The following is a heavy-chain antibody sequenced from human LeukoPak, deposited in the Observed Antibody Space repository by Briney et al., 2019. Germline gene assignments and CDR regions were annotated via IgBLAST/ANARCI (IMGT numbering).Heavy chain of an antibody. J-gene: IGHJ6*02. D-gene: IGHD3-10*01. V-gene: IGHV4-59*01. CDR3: ARYRGYYGMDV. CDR2: IYYSGST. Sequence: SETLSLTCTVSGGSISSYYWSWIRQPPGKGLEWIGDIYYSGSTNYNPSLKSRVTISVDTSKNQFSLKLSSVTAADTAVYYCARYRGYYGMDVWGQGTTVTVSS. CDR1: GGSISSYY.